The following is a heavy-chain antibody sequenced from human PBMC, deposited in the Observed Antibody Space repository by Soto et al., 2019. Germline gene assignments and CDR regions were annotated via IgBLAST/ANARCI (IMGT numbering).Heavy chain of an antibody. J-gene: IGHJ4*02. CDR1: GYNFTTFW. V-gene: IGHV5-10-1*01. D-gene: IGHD6-13*01. CDR3: ARHYSPHQLTPVLVY. Sequence: PGASLKISCQGSGYNFTTFWITWVRQMPGKGLEWMGRIDPRDSYTNYSPSFQGHVTFSGDKSISTAYLEWSRLKAAEKDMYYCARHYSPHQLTPVLVYWGQGTPVTVSS. CDR2: IDPRDSYT.